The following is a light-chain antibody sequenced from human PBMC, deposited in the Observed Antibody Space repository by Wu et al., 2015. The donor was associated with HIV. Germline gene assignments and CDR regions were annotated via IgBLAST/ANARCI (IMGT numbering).Light chain of an antibody. V-gene: IGKV3-11*01. CDR2: DAS. CDR1: QSVSNN. Sequence: VMTQSPATLSVSPGERATLSCRASQSVSNNLAWYQQKPGQAPRLLIYDASNTAIGIPARFSGTGSGTDFTLTISSLEPEDFAVYYCQQRANWPLTFGGGPRWRS. CDR3: QQRANWPLT. J-gene: IGKJ4*01.